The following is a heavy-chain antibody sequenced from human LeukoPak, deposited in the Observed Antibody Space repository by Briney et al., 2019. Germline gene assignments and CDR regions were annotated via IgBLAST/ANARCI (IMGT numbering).Heavy chain of an antibody. J-gene: IGHJ4*02. CDR2: INPNSGGT. D-gene: IGHD3-10*01. Sequence: ASVKVSCKASGYTFTGYYMHWVRQAPGQGLEWMGWINPNSGGTNYAQKFQGRVTMTRDTSISTAYMELSRLRSDDTAVYHCARETKNALLWFGELLYPVYFDYWGQGTLVTVSS. CDR3: ARETKNALLWFGELLYPVYFDY. CDR1: GYTFTGYY. V-gene: IGHV1-2*02.